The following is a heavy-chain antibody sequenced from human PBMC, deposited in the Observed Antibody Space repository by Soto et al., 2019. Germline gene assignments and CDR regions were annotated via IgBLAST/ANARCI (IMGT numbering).Heavy chain of an antibody. CDR1: GDSLTRNY. J-gene: IGHJ4*02. CDR2: IHNGRTT. CDR3: ASTLSGGFDY. Sequence: QVQLQESGPGLVKPSETLSLTCTVSGDSLTRNYWSWIRQSPGKGLEWLAFIHNGRTTNYNPSLVVRVSISVDTSKCQLSLNLTSVTAADTAVYYCASTLSGGFDYWGQGTLVTVSS. V-gene: IGHV4-59*01.